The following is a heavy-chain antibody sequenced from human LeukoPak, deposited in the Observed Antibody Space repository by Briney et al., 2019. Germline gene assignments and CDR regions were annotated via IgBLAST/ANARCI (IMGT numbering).Heavy chain of an antibody. CDR3: ARDGILGSHDS. V-gene: IGHV3-74*01. CDR1: GFTLSNYW. D-gene: IGHD2-15*01. Sequence: PGGSLRLSCAASGFTLSNYWMHWVRQAPGKGLVWVSHITSDGSGTSYADSVKGRFTISRDIPKNTLYLQMNSPRAEDTAIYYCARDGILGSHDSWGQGTLVTVSS. J-gene: IGHJ4*02. CDR2: ITSDGSGT.